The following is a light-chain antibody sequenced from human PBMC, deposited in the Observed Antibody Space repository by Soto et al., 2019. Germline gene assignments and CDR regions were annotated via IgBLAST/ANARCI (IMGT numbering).Light chain of an antibody. CDR3: QQYNSYPWT. CDR2: DAS. Sequence: IPMTQSPSTLSASVGARVTITCRASQSISSWLAWYQQKQGKAPKLLIYDASSLESGVPSRFSGSGSGTELTITITSLKPDDGETYYGQQYNSYPWTFGQGTKVDIK. J-gene: IGKJ1*01. CDR1: QSISSW. V-gene: IGKV1-5*01.